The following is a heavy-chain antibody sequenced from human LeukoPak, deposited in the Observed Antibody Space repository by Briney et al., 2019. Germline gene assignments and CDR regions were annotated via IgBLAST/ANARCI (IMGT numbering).Heavy chain of an antibody. CDR2: INHSGST. Sequence: PSETLSLTCAVYGGSFSGYYWSWIRQPPGKGLEWIGEINHSGSTNYNPSLKSRVTISVDTSKNQFSLKLSSVTAADTAVYYCARARSGISHYGSGSPPTFDYWGQGTLVTVSS. V-gene: IGHV4-34*01. CDR3: ARARSGISHYGSGSPPTFDY. CDR1: GGSFSGYY. D-gene: IGHD3-10*01. J-gene: IGHJ4*02.